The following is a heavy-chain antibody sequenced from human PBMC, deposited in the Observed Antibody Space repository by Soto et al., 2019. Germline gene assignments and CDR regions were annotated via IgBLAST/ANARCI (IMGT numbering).Heavy chain of an antibody. CDR2: ITFSGTT. CDR1: RGSISSYY. J-gene: IGHJ5*02. CDR3: AGLPSGSMIWLDP. Sequence: QVQLQESGPGLVKPSETLSLTCTISRGSISSYYWSWIRQPPGKGLEWIGYITFSGTTNYNPSLKSRVTMSVDTSTNQLSLRLTSVNAADTAMYYCAGLPSGSMIWLDPWGPGTLVIVSS. V-gene: IGHV4-59*01. D-gene: IGHD5-12*01.